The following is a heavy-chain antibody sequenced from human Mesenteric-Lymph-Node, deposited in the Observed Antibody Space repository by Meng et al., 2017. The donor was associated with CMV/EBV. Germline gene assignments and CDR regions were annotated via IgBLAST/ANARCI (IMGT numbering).Heavy chain of an antibody. D-gene: IGHD1-26*01. Sequence: GSLRLSCTVSGGSISSSSYYWGWIRQPPGKGLEWIGSIYYSGSTYYNPSLKSRVTMSVDTSKNQFYLKLSSVTPADTAVYYCARRWEGNTWFDYWGQGTLVTVSS. J-gene: IGHJ4*02. CDR1: GGSISSSSYY. V-gene: IGHV4-39*07. CDR3: ARRWEGNTWFDY. CDR2: IYYSGST.